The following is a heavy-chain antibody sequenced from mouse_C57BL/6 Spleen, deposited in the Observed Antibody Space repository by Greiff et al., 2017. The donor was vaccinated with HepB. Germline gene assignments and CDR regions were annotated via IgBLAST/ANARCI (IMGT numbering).Heavy chain of an antibody. Sequence: QVQLKQSGAELVMPGASVKLSCKASGYTFTSYWMHWVKQRPGQGLEWIGEIDPSDSYTNYNQKFKGKSTLTVDKSSSTAYMQLSSLTSEDSAVYYCASTEYYGSSHYFDYWGQGTTLTVSS. D-gene: IGHD1-1*01. CDR2: IDPSDSYT. V-gene: IGHV1-69*01. J-gene: IGHJ2*01. CDR1: GYTFTSYW. CDR3: ASTEYYGSSHYFDY.